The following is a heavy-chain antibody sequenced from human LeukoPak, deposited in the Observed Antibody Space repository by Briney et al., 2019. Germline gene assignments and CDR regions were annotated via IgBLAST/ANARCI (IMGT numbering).Heavy chain of an antibody. Sequence: ETLSLTCAVYGGSFSGYYWSWIRQPPGKGLEWVSSISTSSSYIYYADSVKGRFTISRDNSKNTLYLQMNSLRAEDTAVYYCAKVLEGTAIHSDWGQGTLVTVSS. V-gene: IGHV3-21*04. CDR1: GGSFSGYY. J-gene: IGHJ4*02. CDR3: AKVLEGTAIHSD. CDR2: ISTSSSYI. D-gene: IGHD2-21*02.